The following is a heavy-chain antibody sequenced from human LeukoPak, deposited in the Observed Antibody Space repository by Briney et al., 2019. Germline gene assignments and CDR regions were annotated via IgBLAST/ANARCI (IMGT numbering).Heavy chain of an antibody. V-gene: IGHV4-39*01. CDR2: IYYSGST. CDR3: ARQLGYCSSTSCYANKVDY. D-gene: IGHD2-2*01. Sequence: SETLSLTCTVSGGSISSSSYYWGWLRQPPGKGLEWIGSIYYSGSTYNNPSLKSLVTISVDTSKNQFSLKLSSVTAADTAVYYCARQLGYCSSTSCYANKVDYWGQGTLVTVSS. CDR1: GGSISSSSYY. J-gene: IGHJ4*02.